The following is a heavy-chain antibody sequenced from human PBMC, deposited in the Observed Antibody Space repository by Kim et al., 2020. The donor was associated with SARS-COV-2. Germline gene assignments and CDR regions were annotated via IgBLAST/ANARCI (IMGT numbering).Heavy chain of an antibody. D-gene: IGHD3-9*01. V-gene: IGHV1-2*02. CDR3: ARESLTYYYGMDV. CDR2: INPNSGGT. Sequence: ASVKVSCKASGYTFTGYYMHWVRQAPGQGLEWMGWINPNSGGTNYAQKFQGRVTMTRDTSISTAYMELSRLRSDDTAVYYCARESLTYYYGMDVWGQGTTVTVSS. J-gene: IGHJ6*02. CDR1: GYTFTGYY.